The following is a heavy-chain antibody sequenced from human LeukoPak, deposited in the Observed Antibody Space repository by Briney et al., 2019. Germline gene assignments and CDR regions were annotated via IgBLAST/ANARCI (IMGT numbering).Heavy chain of an antibody. D-gene: IGHD3-22*01. CDR3: ASMIVGGWFDP. Sequence: SETLSLTCTVSGGSISSYYWSWIRQPPGKGLEWIGYIYCSGSTNYNPSLKSRVTISVDTSKNQFSLKLSSVTAADTAVYYCASMIVGGWFDPWGQGTLVTVSS. V-gene: IGHV4-59*01. CDR2: IYCSGST. J-gene: IGHJ5*02. CDR1: GGSISSYY.